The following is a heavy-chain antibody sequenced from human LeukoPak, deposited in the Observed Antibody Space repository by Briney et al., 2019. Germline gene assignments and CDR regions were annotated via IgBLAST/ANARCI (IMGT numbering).Heavy chain of an antibody. Sequence: PGGSLRLSCAASGFTFDDYAMHWVRQAPGKGLEWVSGISWNSGSIGYADSVKGRFTISRDNAKNSLYLQMNSLRAEDTAVYYCARSHMATITVPFDYWGQGTLVTVSS. CDR2: ISWNSGSI. J-gene: IGHJ4*02. V-gene: IGHV3-9*01. D-gene: IGHD5-24*01. CDR1: GFTFDDYA. CDR3: ARSHMATITVPFDY.